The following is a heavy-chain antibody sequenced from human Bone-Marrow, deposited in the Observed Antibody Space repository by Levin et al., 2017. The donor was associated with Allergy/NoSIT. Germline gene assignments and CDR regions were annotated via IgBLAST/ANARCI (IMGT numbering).Heavy chain of an antibody. J-gene: IGHJ5*02. CDR2: IYYSGST. Sequence: SETLSLTCTVPGGSISSYYWSWIRQPPGKGLEWIGYIYYSGSTNYNPSLKSRVTISVDTSKNQFSLKLSSVTAADTAVYYCARGDYYDSSGYPNNWFDPWGQGTLVTVSS. CDR1: GGSISSYY. D-gene: IGHD3-22*01. CDR3: ARGDYYDSSGYPNNWFDP. V-gene: IGHV4-59*01.